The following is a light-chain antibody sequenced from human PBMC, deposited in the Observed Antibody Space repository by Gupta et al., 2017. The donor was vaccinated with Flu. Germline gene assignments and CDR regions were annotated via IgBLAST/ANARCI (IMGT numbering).Light chain of an antibody. V-gene: IGLV2-11*01. CDR3: CSYAGSYSYV. CDR2: DVS. J-gene: IGLJ1*01. Sequence: QSALTQPRPVSGSPGQSVTISCAGTSSDVGGYNFVSWYQQHPGKVPKLMIYDVSKRPSGVPDRFSGSKSGSTASLTISGLQAEDEADYYCCSYAGSYSYVFGTGTEVTVL. CDR1: SSDVGGYNF.